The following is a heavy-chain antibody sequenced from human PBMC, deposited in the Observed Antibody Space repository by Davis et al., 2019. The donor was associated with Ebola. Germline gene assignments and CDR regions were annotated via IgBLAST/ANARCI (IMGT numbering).Heavy chain of an antibody. CDR3: AKDPYSGSSG. D-gene: IGHD6-6*01. CDR2: VILKSGAT. J-gene: IGHJ4*02. V-gene: IGHV1-2*06. CDR1: GYTFTDYN. Sequence: ASVKVSCKASGYTFTDYNIHWMRQAPGQGLEWLGRVILKSGATNYAQKFQGRVTMTSDTSISTAYMELSRLKFDDTAVYYCAKDPYSGSSGWGQGTLVTVSS.